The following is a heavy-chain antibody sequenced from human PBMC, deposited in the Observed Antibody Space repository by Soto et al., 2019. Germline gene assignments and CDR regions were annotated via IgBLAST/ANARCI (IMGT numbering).Heavy chain of an antibody. J-gene: IGHJ4*01. V-gene: IGHV3-7*01. CDR1: GFRFGGYW. CDR3: ARDSGYDSGSSVNHYLGQ. CDR2: IHMDGGEK. D-gene: IGHD3-10*01. Sequence: EVQLVESGGGLVQPGGSLRLSCAASGFRFGGYWMSWVRQAPGRGLAWLATIHMDGGEKKYVDSVKGRFTMSRDNAKNSLYLQMDSVRVEDTGVYYCARDSGYDSGSSVNHYLGQWGHGTLVTVSS.